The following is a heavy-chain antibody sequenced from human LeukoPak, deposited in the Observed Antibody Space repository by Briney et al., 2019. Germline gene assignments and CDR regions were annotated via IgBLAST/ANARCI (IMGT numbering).Heavy chain of an antibody. Sequence: PSQTLSLTCTVSGCSISSGSYYWSWIRQPAGKGLEWIGRIYTSGSTNYNPSLKSRVTMSVDTSKNQFSLKLSSVTAADTAVYYCARVGGEPFDPWGQGTLVTVSS. J-gene: IGHJ5*02. D-gene: IGHD2-21*01. CDR2: IYTSGST. V-gene: IGHV4-61*02. CDR3: ARVGGEPFDP. CDR1: GCSISSGSYY.